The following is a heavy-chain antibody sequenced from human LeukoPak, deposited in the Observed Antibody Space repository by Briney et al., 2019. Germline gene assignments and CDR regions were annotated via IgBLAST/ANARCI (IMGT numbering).Heavy chain of an antibody. V-gene: IGHV4-34*01. Sequence: SETLSLTCAVYGGSFSGYYWSWIRQPPGKGLEWIGEINHSGSTNYNPSLKSRVTIPVDTSKNQFSLKLSSVTAADTAVYYCATGGAAAGTAWFDPWGQGTLVTVSS. D-gene: IGHD6-13*01. CDR1: GGSFSGYY. CDR3: ATGGAAAGTAWFDP. J-gene: IGHJ5*02. CDR2: INHSGST.